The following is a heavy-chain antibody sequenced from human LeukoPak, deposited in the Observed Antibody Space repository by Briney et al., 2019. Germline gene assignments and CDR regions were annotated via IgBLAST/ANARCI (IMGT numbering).Heavy chain of an antibody. CDR1: GGSFSGYY. CDR3: ARDRGTMVRGVPNPPHAFDI. Sequence: SSETLSLTCAVYGGSFSGYYWSWIRQPPGKGLEWIGEINHSGSTNYNPSLKSRVTISVDTSKNQFSLKLSSVTAADTAVYYCARDRGTMVRGVPNPPHAFDIWGQGTMVTVSS. J-gene: IGHJ3*02. CDR2: INHSGST. D-gene: IGHD3-10*01. V-gene: IGHV4-34*09.